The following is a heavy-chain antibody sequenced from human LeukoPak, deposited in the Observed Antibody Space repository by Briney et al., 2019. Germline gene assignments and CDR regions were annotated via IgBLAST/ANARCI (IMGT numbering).Heavy chain of an antibody. J-gene: IGHJ3*02. CDR3: ARRDWDDAFDI. D-gene: IGHD3/OR15-3a*01. Sequence: GGSLRLSCAASGFTFSSYWMHWVRQAPGKGLVWVSRINTDGSSTSYADSVKGRFTISRDNAKNTLYLQMNSLRAEDTAVYYCARRDWDDAFDIWGQGTMVTVSS. V-gene: IGHV3-74*01. CDR2: INTDGSST. CDR1: GFTFSSYW.